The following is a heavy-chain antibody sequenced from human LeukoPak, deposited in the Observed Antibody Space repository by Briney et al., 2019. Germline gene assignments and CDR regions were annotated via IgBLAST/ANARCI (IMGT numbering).Heavy chain of an antibody. CDR2: INRSGST. J-gene: IGHJ4*02. CDR3: ARGGAADY. V-gene: IGHV4-34*01. CDR1: GGSFTIYQ. Sequence: PSETLSLTCAVSGGSFTIYQWSWIRQSPEKGLEWIGDINRSGSTDYNPALRSRASISMDTSKNQFSLELRSVTAADTAVYYCARGGAADYWGQGTLVTVSS. D-gene: IGHD4/OR15-4a*01.